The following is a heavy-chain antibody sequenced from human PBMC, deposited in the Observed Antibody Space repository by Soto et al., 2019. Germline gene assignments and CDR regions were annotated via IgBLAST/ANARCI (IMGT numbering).Heavy chain of an antibody. D-gene: IGHD3-22*01. CDR1: GGTFSSYD. CDR2: IIPIFGTA. CDR3: ARAPGYSAASEI. J-gene: IGHJ3*02. Sequence: SVKVSCKASGGTFSSYDISWVRQAPGQGLEWMGGIIPIFGTANYAQKFQGRVTITADESTSTAYMELSSLRSEDTAVYYCARAPGYSAASEIWGQGTMVTVSS. V-gene: IGHV1-69*13.